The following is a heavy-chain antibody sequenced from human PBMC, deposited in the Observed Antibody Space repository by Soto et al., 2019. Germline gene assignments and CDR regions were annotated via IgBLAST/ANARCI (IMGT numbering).Heavy chain of an antibody. J-gene: IGHJ4*02. D-gene: IGHD4-17*01. CDR2: IYSGGST. Sequence: VGSLRLSCASSGFTVSGNYMTWVRQAPGKGLDWVSIIYSGGSTFYADSVKGRFTISRDNSRNTVYLQMNSLRVEDTAVYYCATSTVVTHFEYWGQGTPVNVSS. V-gene: IGHV3-53*01. CDR1: GFTVSGNY. CDR3: ATSTVVTHFEY.